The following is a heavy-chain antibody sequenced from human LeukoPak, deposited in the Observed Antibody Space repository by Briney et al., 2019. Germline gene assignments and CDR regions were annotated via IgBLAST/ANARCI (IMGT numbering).Heavy chain of an antibody. J-gene: IGHJ4*02. D-gene: IGHD6-19*01. Sequence: GGSLRLSCAASRFIFSAYEMDWVRQAPGEGPEWISFISSDGRTIYYADSVKGRFTISRDNAKNSLYLQMNSLRAEDTAVYYRVKPTAGQWLAPFDYWGQGTLVTVSS. CDR2: ISSDGRTI. CDR1: RFIFSAYE. CDR3: VKPTAGQWLAPFDY. V-gene: IGHV3-48*03.